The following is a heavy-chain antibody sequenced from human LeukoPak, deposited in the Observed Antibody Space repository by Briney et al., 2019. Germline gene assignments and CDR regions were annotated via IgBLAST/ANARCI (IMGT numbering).Heavy chain of an antibody. D-gene: IGHD5-18*01. Sequence: GGSLRLSCAPSGFTFSSYGMHWVRQAPGKGLEWVAFIRYDGSNKYYADSVKGLFTISRDNSKNTLYLQMNSLRAEDTAVYYCAKDLSGYSYGYRGVDYWGQGTLVTVSS. CDR1: GFTFSSYG. J-gene: IGHJ4*02. CDR3: AKDLSGYSYGYRGVDY. V-gene: IGHV3-30*02. CDR2: IRYDGSNK.